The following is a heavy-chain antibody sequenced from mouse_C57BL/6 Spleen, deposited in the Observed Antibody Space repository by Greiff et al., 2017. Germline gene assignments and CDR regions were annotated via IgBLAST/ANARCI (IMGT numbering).Heavy chain of an antibody. CDR1: GFSLTSYG. D-gene: IGHD1-1*01. Sequence: VQGVESGPGLVAPSQSLSITCTVSGFSLTSYGVDWVRQPPGKGLEWLGVIWGGGSTNYNSALMSRLSISKDNSNSQVFLQMNSLQTDDTAVYYCAKSDGSSYAPLALDYWGQGTSVTVSS. J-gene: IGHJ4*01. CDR3: AKSDGSSYAPLALDY. CDR2: IWGGGST. V-gene: IGHV2-9*01.